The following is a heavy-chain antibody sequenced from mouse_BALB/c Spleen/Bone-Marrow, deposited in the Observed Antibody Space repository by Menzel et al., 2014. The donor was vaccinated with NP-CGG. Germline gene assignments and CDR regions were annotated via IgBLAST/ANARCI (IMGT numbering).Heavy chain of an antibody. J-gene: IGHJ4*01. CDR1: GFTFSSYA. D-gene: IGHD2-10*02. CDR3: AREEYGQKVYAMDY. V-gene: IGHV5-6-5*01. Sequence: EVQLVESGGGLVKPGGSLKLSCAASGFTFSSYAMPWVRQTPEKRLEWVASISSGGSTYYPDSVKGRFTISRDNARNILYLQMSSLRSEDTAMYYCAREEYGQKVYAMDYWGQGTSVTVSS. CDR2: ISSGGST.